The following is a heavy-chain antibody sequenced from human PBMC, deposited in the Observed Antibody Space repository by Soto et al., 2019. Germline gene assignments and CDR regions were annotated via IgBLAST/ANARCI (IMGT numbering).Heavy chain of an antibody. CDR3: ARRGSWYPFDY. CDR1: GGSISSGDYY. CDR2: IYYSGST. V-gene: IGHV4-31*03. Sequence: SETLSLTCTVSGGSISSGDYYWSWIRQHPGKGLEWIGYIYYSGSTYYNPSLKSRVTISVDTSKNQFSLKLSSVTAADTAVYYCARRGSWYPFDYWGQGTLVTVSS. J-gene: IGHJ4*02. D-gene: IGHD6-13*01.